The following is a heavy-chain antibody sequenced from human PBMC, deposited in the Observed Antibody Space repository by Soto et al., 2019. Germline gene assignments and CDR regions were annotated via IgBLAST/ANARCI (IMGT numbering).Heavy chain of an antibody. Sequence: SETLSLTCTVSGGSISSYYWSWIRQPPGKGLEWIGYIYYSGSTNYNPSLKSRVTISVDTSKNQSSLKLSSVTAADTAVYYCARFAGIAVAGMFFFDYWGQGTLVTVSS. CDR1: GGSISSYY. D-gene: IGHD6-19*01. J-gene: IGHJ4*02. V-gene: IGHV4-59*01. CDR3: ARFAGIAVAGMFFFDY. CDR2: IYYSGST.